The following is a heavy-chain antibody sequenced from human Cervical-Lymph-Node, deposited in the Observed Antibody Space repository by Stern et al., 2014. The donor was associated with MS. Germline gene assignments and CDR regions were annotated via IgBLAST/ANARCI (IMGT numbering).Heavy chain of an antibody. CDR3: TVTSAASEIDF. J-gene: IGHJ4*02. D-gene: IGHD1-14*01. CDR2: VIPLSGAS. V-gene: IGHV1-69*12. Sequence: QDQLVQSGDEMKKPGSSVRVSCKTSGGNFSTFAVSWVRQAPGQGLEWMGGVIPLSGASDYTQIIRGRVTIAADSSTSTVYMEVRSLRSEDTAVYFCTVTSAASEIDFWGRGTLVVVSS. CDR1: GGNFSTFA.